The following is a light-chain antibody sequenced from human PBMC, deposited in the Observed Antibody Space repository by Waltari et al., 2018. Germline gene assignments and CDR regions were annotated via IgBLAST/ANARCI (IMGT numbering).Light chain of an antibody. Sequence: QSGLTQPPSASGTPGQRVTISCSGSRSTLENYSVTWYQQLPETAAKLLIYSNNQRPSGVPDRFSGSKSGTSASLAISGLQSDDEGDYYCAAWDDSLGGPLFGGGTELTVL. CDR2: SNN. CDR1: RSTLENYS. CDR3: AAWDDSLGGPL. V-gene: IGLV1-44*01. J-gene: IGLJ2*01.